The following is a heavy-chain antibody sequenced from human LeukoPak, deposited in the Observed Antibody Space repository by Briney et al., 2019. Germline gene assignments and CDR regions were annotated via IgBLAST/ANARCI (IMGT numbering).Heavy chain of an antibody. CDR2: IGSSGGST. D-gene: IGHD5-24*01. J-gene: IGHJ3*01. V-gene: IGHV3-23*01. CDR3: VKDIQLST. CDR1: GITFSNYE. Sequence: PGGSLRLSCAASGITFSNYEMNWVRQAPGKGLEWVSLIGSSGGSTYYADSVKGRFTISRDNFNHTLSLQMNSLRVEDTAIYYCVKDIQLSTWGLGTMVTVSS.